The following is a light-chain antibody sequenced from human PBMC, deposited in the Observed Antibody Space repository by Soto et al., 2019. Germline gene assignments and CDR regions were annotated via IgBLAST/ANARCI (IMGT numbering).Light chain of an antibody. CDR2: STN. CDR1: SGSVSTSYY. Sequence: QTVVTQEPSFSVSPGGTVTLTCALSSGSVSTSYYPSWYQQTPGQAPRTLIDSTNTRSSGVPDRFSGSNLGNKAALTITGAQADDESDYYCVLYMGSGISVFGGVTKLTVL. CDR3: VLYMGSGISV. V-gene: IGLV8-61*01. J-gene: IGLJ2*01.